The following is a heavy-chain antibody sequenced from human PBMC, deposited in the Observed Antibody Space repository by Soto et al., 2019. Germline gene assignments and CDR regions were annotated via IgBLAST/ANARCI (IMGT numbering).Heavy chain of an antibody. V-gene: IGHV1-69*01. Sequence: QVQLVQSGAEVKKPGSSVKVSCKASGDTFSSYAISWVRQAPGQGLEWMGGIIPIFGTANYEQKFQGRVTITADESTSTAYMELSSMTSEDTAVYYCARDGSGYRSRASPMDVWGQGTTVTVSS. J-gene: IGHJ6*02. D-gene: IGHD3-22*01. CDR1: GDTFSSYA. CDR3: ARDGSGYRSRASPMDV. CDR2: IIPIFGTA.